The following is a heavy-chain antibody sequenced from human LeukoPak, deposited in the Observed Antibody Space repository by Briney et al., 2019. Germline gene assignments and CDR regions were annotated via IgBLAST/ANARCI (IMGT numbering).Heavy chain of an antibody. CDR1: GGSFSGYY. V-gene: IGHV4-34*01. Sequence: SETLSLTCAVYGGSFSGYYWSWLRQPPGKGLEWIGEINHSGSTNYNPSLKSRVTISVDTSKNRFSLKLSSVTAADTAVYYCARARGLNAFDIWGQGTMVTVSS. J-gene: IGHJ3*02. CDR3: ARARGLNAFDI. CDR2: INHSGST.